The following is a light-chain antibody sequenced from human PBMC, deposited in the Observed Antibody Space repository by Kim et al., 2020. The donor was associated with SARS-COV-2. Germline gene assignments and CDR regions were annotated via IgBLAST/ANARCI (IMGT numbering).Light chain of an antibody. CDR3: QQYNNWPPLT. V-gene: IGKV3-15*01. CDR2: GAS. Sequence: VSPRESAPLSCRASQGVSSNLAWYQQKPGQAPRLLIYGASTRATGIPARFSGSGSGTEFTLTISSLQSEDFAVYYCQQYNNWPPLTFGGGTKLEIK. J-gene: IGKJ4*01. CDR1: QGVSSN.